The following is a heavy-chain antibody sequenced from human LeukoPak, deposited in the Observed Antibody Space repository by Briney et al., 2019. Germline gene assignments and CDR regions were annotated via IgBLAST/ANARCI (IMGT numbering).Heavy chain of an antibody. Sequence: PGGSLRLSCVGSGFTSIAYALTWARQAPGKGLEWVSGISGGGVTTYYADSVKGRFTISRDNSKSTLYLQMNSLRAEDAAVYYCAKTIVPTRNYDYYYGMDVWGQGTTVTVSS. D-gene: IGHD1-14*01. CDR1: GFTSIAYA. CDR3: AKTIVPTRNYDYYYGMDV. V-gene: IGHV3-23*01. J-gene: IGHJ6*02. CDR2: ISGGGVTT.